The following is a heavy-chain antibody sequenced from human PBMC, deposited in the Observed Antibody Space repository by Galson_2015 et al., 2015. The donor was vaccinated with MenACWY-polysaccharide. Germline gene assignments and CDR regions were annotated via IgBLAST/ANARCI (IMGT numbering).Heavy chain of an antibody. Sequence: SVKVSCKASGHTFIGYDINWVRQATGQGLEWMGWMNPNSGNTGYAQKFQGRVTMTRDTSISTAYMELSSLSSEDTALYYCTSSISYYNPSAYYPFDYWGQGSLVTVSS. CDR3: TSSISYYNPSAYYPFDY. CDR2: MNPNSGNT. J-gene: IGHJ4*02. CDR1: GHTFIGYD. V-gene: IGHV1-8*01. D-gene: IGHD3-22*01.